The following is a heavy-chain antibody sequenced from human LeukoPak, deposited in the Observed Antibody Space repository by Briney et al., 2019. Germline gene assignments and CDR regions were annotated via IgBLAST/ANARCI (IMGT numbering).Heavy chain of an antibody. CDR2: TRNKANSYTT. CDR3: AREGFSNSPLDY. J-gene: IGHJ4*02. Sequence: GGSLRLSCAASGFTFSDHYMDWVRQAPGKGREWVGRTRNKANSYTTEYAASVRGRFTISRDDSKNSLYLQMNSLKIEDTAVYYCAREGFSNSPLDYWGQGTLVTVSS. CDR1: GFTFSDHY. V-gene: IGHV3-72*01. D-gene: IGHD4-11*01.